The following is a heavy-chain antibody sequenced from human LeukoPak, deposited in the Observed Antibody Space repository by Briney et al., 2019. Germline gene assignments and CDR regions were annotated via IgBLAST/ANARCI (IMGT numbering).Heavy chain of an antibody. CDR1: GYTFTSYG. J-gene: IGHJ5*02. V-gene: IGHV1-18*01. D-gene: IGHD7-27*01. CDR2: ISAYNGNT. CDR3: ARGFIAGDTWFDP. Sequence: GASVKVSCKASGYTFTSYGISWVRQAPGHGLEWMGWISAYNGNTNYAQKLQGRVTMTRDTSISTAYMELSRLRSDDTAVYYCARGFIAGDTWFDPWGQGTLVTVSS.